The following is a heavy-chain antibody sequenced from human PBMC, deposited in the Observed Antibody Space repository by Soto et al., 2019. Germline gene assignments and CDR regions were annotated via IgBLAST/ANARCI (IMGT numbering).Heavy chain of an antibody. CDR3: ARTSYYGILTGYYNGLYCYGMDV. CDR2: IYYSGST. V-gene: IGHV4-59*01. J-gene: IGHJ6*02. Sequence: QVQLQESGPGLVKPSETLSLTCTVSGGSISSYYWSWIRQPPGKGLEWIGYIYYSGSTNYNPSLKSRVTISVDTSKNQSALKMSSVTAADKAVYYCARTSYYGILTGYYNGLYCYGMDVWGQGTTVTVSS. CDR1: GGSISSYY. D-gene: IGHD3-9*01.